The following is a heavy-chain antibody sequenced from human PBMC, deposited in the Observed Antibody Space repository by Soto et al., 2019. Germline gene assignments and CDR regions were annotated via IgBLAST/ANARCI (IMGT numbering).Heavy chain of an antibody. V-gene: IGHV4-59*08. CDR3: ARKGGGYSGYLDY. Sequence: PSETLSLTCTVSSGSISSYYWSWIRQPPGKGLEWIGYIYYSGSTNYNPSLKSRVTISVDTSKNQFSLKLSSVTAADTAVYYCARKGGGYSGYLDYWGQGTLVTSPQ. CDR2: IYYSGST. CDR1: SGSISSYY. D-gene: IGHD5-12*01. J-gene: IGHJ4*02.